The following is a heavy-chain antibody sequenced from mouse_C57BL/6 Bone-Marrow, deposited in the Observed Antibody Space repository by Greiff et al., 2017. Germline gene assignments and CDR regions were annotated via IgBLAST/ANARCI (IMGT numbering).Heavy chain of an antibody. V-gene: IGHV1-55*01. CDR1: GYTFTSYW. D-gene: IGHD2-4*01. J-gene: IGHJ1*03. CDR3: ARDDYVDWYFDV. Sequence: QVQLQQPGAELVKPGASVKMSCKASGYTFTSYWITWVKQRPGQGLEWIGDIYPGSGSTKYNEKFKCKATLTVDTSSSTAYMQLSSLTSEDSAVYYCARDDYVDWYFDVWGTGTTVTVSA. CDR2: IYPGSGST.